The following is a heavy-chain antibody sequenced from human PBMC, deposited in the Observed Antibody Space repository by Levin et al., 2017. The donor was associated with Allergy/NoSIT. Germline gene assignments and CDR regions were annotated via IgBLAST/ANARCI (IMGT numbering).Heavy chain of an antibody. Sequence: GGSLRLSCAASGFTFDDYGMSWVRQAPGKGLEWVSGINWNGGSTGYADSVKGRFTISRDNATNSLYLQMNSLRAEDTSLYYCARDHRISGGYYGSGSYPDYFDYWGQGTLVTVSS. CDR3: ARDHRISGGYYGSGSYPDYFDY. CDR2: INWNGGST. CDR1: GFTFDDYG. V-gene: IGHV3-20*04. D-gene: IGHD3-10*01. J-gene: IGHJ4*02.